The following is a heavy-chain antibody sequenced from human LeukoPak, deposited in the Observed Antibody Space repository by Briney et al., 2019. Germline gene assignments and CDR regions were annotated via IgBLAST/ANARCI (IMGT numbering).Heavy chain of an antibody. CDR3: ARMGYSYGYPYYYGMDV. CDR2: IWYGGSNK. CDR1: GFTFSSYG. D-gene: IGHD5-18*01. Sequence: PGRSLRLSCAASGFTFSSYGMHWVRQAPGKGLEWVAVIWYGGSNKYYADSVKGRFTISRDNSKNTLYLQMNSLRAEDTAVYYCARMGYSYGYPYYYGMDVWGQGTTVTVSS. J-gene: IGHJ6*02. V-gene: IGHV3-33*01.